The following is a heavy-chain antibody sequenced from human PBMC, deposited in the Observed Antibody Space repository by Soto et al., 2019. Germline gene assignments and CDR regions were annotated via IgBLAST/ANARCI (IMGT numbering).Heavy chain of an antibody. Sequence: GGSLRLSCSASGFTFSSYAMHWVRQAPGKGLEYVSAISSNGGSTYYADSVKGRFTISRDNSKNTLYLQMSSLRAEDTAVYYCVKERMITFWGVIAASSYYGMDVWGQGTTVTVSS. CDR2: ISSNGGST. J-gene: IGHJ6*02. CDR3: VKERMITFWGVIAASSYYGMDV. CDR1: GFTFSSYA. D-gene: IGHD3-16*02. V-gene: IGHV3-64D*06.